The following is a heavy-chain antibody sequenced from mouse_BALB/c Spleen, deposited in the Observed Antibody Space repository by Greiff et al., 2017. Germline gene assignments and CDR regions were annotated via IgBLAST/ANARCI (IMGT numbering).Heavy chain of an antibody. Sequence: EVQLVESGGGLVKPGGSLKLSCAASGFTFSDYYMYWVRQTPEKRLEWVATISDGGSYTYYPDSVKGRFTISRDNAKNNLYLQMSSLKSEDTAMYYCARDGYGYDVGDYWGQGTTLTVSS. D-gene: IGHD2-2*01. CDR3: ARDGYGYDVGDY. CDR1: GFTFSDYY. J-gene: IGHJ2*01. CDR2: ISDGGSYT. V-gene: IGHV5-4*02.